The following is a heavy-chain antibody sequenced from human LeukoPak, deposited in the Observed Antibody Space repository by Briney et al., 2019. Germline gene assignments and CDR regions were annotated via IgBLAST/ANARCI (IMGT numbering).Heavy chain of an antibody. J-gene: IGHJ4*02. Sequence: GGSLRLSCAASGFTFSRYGMSWVRQAPGKGLEWVSAISGSGGSTYYADSVKGRFTISRDNAKNSLYLQLNSLRAEDTALYYCVRPRSPASNDGGYWGQGTLVTVSS. V-gene: IGHV3-23*01. CDR2: ISGSGGST. D-gene: IGHD1-1*01. CDR1: GFTFSRYG. CDR3: VRPRSPASNDGGY.